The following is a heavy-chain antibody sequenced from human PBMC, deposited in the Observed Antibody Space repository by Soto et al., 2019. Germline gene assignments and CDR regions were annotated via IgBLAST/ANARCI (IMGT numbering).Heavy chain of an antibody. CDR2: ISYDGSNK. J-gene: IGHJ6*02. CDR1: GFTFSNNA. CDR3: ARGTTTSSFSSMDV. Sequence: QVQLLESGGGVVQPGRSLRLSCAASGFTFSNNAMDWVRQAPGKGLEWVAVISYDGSNKYIAESVKGRFTISRDNSKNTLFLQMNSLRAEDTDVYYCARGTTTSSFSSMDVWGQGTTVTVSS. D-gene: IGHD1-1*01. V-gene: IGHV3-30-3*01.